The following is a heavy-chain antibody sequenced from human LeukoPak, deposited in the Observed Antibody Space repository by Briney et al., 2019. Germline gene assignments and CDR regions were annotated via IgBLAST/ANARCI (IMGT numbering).Heavy chain of an antibody. CDR3: AGRAGAYSHPYDY. CDR2: IYSDNT. V-gene: IGHV3-53*01. CDR1: GFTVSSNS. D-gene: IGHD4/OR15-4a*01. J-gene: IGHJ4*02. Sequence: GGSLRLSCTVSGFTVSSNSMSWVRQAPGKGLEWVSFIYSDNTQYSDSVKGRFTISRDNSKNTLYLQMNSLRAEDTAVYYCAGRAGAYSHPYDYWGQGTLVTVSS.